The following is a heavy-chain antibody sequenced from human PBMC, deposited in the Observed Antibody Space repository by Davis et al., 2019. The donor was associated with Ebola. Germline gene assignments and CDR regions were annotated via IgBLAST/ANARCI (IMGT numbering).Heavy chain of an antibody. Sequence: GESLKISCAASGFTFSSYSMNWVRQAPGKGLEWVSYISSSSSTIYYADSVKGRFTISRDNAKNSLYLQMNSLRDEDTAVYYCARGGIEAYYYYYYGMDVWGQGTTVTVSS. D-gene: IGHD6-13*01. J-gene: IGHJ6*02. CDR2: ISSSSSTI. CDR1: GFTFSSYS. V-gene: IGHV3-48*02. CDR3: ARGGIEAYYYYYYGMDV.